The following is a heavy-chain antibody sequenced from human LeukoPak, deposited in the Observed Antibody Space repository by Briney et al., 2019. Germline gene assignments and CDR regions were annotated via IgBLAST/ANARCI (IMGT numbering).Heavy chain of an antibody. CDR3: ARSLLRYFDWLSAPDAFDI. J-gene: IGHJ3*02. CDR2: ISYDGSNE. CDR1: GFTFSSYG. V-gene: IGHV3-30*19. Sequence: QPGGSLRLSCAASGFTFSSYGMHWVRQAPGKGLEWVAVISYDGSNEYYADSVKGRFTISRDNSKNTLYLQMNSLRAEDTAVYYCARSLLRYFDWLSAPDAFDIWGQGTMVTVSS. D-gene: IGHD3-9*01.